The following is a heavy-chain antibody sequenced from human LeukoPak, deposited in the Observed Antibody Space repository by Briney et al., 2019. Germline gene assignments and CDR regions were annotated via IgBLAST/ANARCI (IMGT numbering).Heavy chain of an antibody. Sequence: GGSLRLSCAASGFTFSSCAMNWVRQAPGKGLEWVSSISSSSSYIYYADSVKGRFTISRDNAKNSLYLQMNSLRAEDTAVYYCASTLGNSASYFDYWGQGTLVTVSS. CDR2: ISSSSSYI. CDR3: ASTLGNSASYFDY. V-gene: IGHV3-21*01. J-gene: IGHJ4*02. CDR1: GFTFSSCA. D-gene: IGHD1-26*01.